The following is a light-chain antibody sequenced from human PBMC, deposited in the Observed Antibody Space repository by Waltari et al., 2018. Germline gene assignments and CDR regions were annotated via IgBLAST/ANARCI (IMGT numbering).Light chain of an antibody. CDR2: EDS. CDR1: QTIERY. CDR3: QQTYSIPRT. Sequence: DIQVTQSPSSLSASCGDRVTITCRASQTIERYLNWYHQKAGGARKHLIFEDSILQHGFPSRFRRSGFGTDFTLTINALPPEDFATYNCQQTYSIPRTFGQGTKVEI. J-gene: IGKJ1*01. V-gene: IGKV1-39*01.